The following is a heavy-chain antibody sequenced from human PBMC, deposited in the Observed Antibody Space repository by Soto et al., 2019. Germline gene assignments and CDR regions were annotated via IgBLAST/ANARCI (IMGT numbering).Heavy chain of an antibody. Sequence: SVKVSCKASGGTFSSYAISWVRQAPGQGLEWMGGIIPIFGTANYAQKFQGRVTITADESTSTAYMELSSLRSEDTAVYYCARVDYFDSSGYSPYYYGMDVWGQGTTVTVS. J-gene: IGHJ6*02. CDR3: ARVDYFDSSGYSPYYYGMDV. CDR2: IIPIFGTA. V-gene: IGHV1-69*13. D-gene: IGHD3-22*01. CDR1: GGTFSSYA.